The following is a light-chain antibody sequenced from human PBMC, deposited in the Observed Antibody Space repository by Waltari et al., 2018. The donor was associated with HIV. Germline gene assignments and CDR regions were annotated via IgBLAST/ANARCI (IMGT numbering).Light chain of an antibody. CDR3: QQYGSSPRT. Sequence: EVVLTQSPGPLSLSPGERATLSCRASQSVSSNFVAWYQQKPGQAPRLPIYGASSRATGIPDRFSGSGSGTDFTLTISRLEPEDFAVYYCQQYGSSPRTFGQGTQVEIK. J-gene: IGKJ1*01. CDR1: QSVSSNF. V-gene: IGKV3-20*01. CDR2: GAS.